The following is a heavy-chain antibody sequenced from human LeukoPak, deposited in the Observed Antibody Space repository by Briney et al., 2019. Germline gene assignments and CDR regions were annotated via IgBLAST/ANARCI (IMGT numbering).Heavy chain of an antibody. CDR1: GFTFSSYW. CDR2: IKQEGSEK. J-gene: IGHJ4*02. D-gene: IGHD4-23*01. Sequence: GGSLRLSCAASGFTFSSYWMSWVRQAPGKGLEWVANIKQEGSEKYYVDSVKGRFTISRDNAKNSLYLQMNSLRAEDTAVYYCARGGGGNPNRRIFDYWGQGTLVTVSS. V-gene: IGHV3-7*01. CDR3: ARGGGGNPNRRIFDY.